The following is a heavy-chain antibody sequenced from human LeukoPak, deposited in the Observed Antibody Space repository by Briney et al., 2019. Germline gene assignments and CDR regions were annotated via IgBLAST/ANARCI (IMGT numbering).Heavy chain of an antibody. V-gene: IGHV4-39*01. CDR2: IYYSGST. J-gene: IGHJ6*03. CDR3: ASIAAARDYYYYYYMDV. CDR1: GGSISSSSYY. Sequence: PSETLSLTCTVSGGSISSSSYYWGWIRQPPGKGLEWIGSIYYSGSTYYNPSLKSRVTISVDTSKNQFSLKLRSVTAADTAVYYCASIAAARDYYYYYYMDVWGKGTTVTVSS. D-gene: IGHD6-13*01.